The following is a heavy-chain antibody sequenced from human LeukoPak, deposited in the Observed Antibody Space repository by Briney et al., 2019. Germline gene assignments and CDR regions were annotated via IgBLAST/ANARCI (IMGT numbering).Heavy chain of an antibody. Sequence: GGSLRLSCSVSGFTFSTYVMHWVRQAPGKGLEYVSAISSNGDNTYYADSVKGRFTISRDNSKNTLYLQMSSLRADDTAVYYCVRGTGYWGQGTLAAVSS. CDR2: ISSNGDNT. CDR1: GFTFSTYV. J-gene: IGHJ4*02. V-gene: IGHV3-64D*06. CDR3: VRGTGY.